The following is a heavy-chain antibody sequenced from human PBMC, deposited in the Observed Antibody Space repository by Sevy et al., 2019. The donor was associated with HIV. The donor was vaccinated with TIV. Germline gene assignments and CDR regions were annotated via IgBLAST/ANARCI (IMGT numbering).Heavy chain of an antibody. CDR2: IYYSGST. V-gene: IGHV4-31*03. Sequence: SETLSLTCTVSGGSISSGGYYWSWIRQHPGKGLEWIGYIYYSGSTYYNPSLKSRVTISVDTSKNQFSLKLSSVTAAGTAVYYCARVNLGYCSSTSCYAYYYYYYYMDVWGKGTTVTVSS. CDR3: ARVNLGYCSSTSCYAYYYYYYYMDV. CDR1: GGSISSGGYY. D-gene: IGHD2-2*01. J-gene: IGHJ6*03.